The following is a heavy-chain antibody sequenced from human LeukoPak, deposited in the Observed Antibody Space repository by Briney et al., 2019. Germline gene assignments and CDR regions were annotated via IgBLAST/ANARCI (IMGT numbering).Heavy chain of an antibody. J-gene: IGHJ4*02. CDR3: ARGGYCSSGSCYGSYDY. V-gene: IGHV3-53*01. CDR2: IFSGGST. D-gene: IGHD2-15*01. Sequence: GGSLRLSCAASGFIVGSNYMSWVRQAPGKGLEWVSVIFSGGSTYYADSVKGRFTISRDHSKNTLYLQMNSLRDEDTAVYYCARGGYCSSGSCYGSYDYWGQGTLVTVSS. CDR1: GFIVGSNY.